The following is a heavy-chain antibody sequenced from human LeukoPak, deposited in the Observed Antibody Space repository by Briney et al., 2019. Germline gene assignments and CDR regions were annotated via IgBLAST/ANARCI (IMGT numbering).Heavy chain of an antibody. CDR3: ARVRLWFGELLPPKSCYMDV. Sequence: SETLSLTCTVSGGSISSSSYYWGWIRQPPGKGLEWIGSIYYSGSTYYNPSLKSRVTISVDTSKNQFSLKLSSVTAADTAVYYCARVRLWFGELLPPKSCYMDVWGKGTTVTVSS. V-gene: IGHV4-39*07. CDR1: GGSISSSSYY. D-gene: IGHD3-10*01. J-gene: IGHJ6*03. CDR2: IYYSGST.